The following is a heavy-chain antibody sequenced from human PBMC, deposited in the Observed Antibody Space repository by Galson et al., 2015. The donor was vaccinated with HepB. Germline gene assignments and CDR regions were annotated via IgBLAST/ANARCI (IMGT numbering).Heavy chain of an antibody. CDR2: INPNSGGT. CDR3: ARAPPHYDFWSGYLPDY. CDR1: GYTFTGYY. J-gene: IGHJ4*02. D-gene: IGHD3-3*01. Sequence: SVKVSCTASGYTFTGYYMHWVRQAPGQGLEWVGWINPNSGGTNYAQKFQGLVTMTRDTSISTAYMELSRLRSDDTALYYCARAPPHYDFWSGYLPDYWGQGTLVTVSS. V-gene: IGHV1-2*04.